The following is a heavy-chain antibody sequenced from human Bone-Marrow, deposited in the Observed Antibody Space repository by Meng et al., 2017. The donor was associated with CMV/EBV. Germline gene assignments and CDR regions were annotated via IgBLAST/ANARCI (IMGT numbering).Heavy chain of an antibody. CDR3: AKDVVVVPRGHGMDI. Sequence: GESLKISCAASGFTFSSYGMHWVRQAPGKGLEWVAFIRYDGSNKYYADSVKGRFTISRDNSKNTLYLQMNSLRAEDTAVYYCAKDVVVVPRGHGMDIWGQGTTVTVSS. CDR1: GFTFSSYG. J-gene: IGHJ6*02. CDR2: IRYDGSNK. V-gene: IGHV3-30*02. D-gene: IGHD2-2*01.